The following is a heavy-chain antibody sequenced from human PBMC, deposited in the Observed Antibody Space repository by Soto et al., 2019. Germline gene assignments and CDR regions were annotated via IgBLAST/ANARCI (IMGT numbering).Heavy chain of an antibody. J-gene: IGHJ6*02. CDR3: AKEAHYYYYGMDV. CDR1: GFTFSSYS. CDR2: ISSSRSTI. V-gene: IGHV3-48*01. Sequence: GGSLRLSCAASGFTFSSYSMNWVRQAPGKGLEWVSYISSSRSTIYYADSVKGRFTISRDNAKNTLYLQMNSLRAEDTAVYYCAKEAHYYYYGMDVWGQGTTVTVSS.